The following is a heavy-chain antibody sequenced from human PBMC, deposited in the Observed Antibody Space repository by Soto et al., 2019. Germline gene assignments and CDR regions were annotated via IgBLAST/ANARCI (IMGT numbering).Heavy chain of an antibody. D-gene: IGHD2-15*01. CDR3: NGTLYDVVHFAR. Sequence: ASVKVSCKASGYSFTDYDINWGRQATGQGLEWLGWMTPKSGYTGYAQKFQGRVTLTRDTSRGTAYMELSSLTSEDTAVYYCNGTLYDVVHFARWGQGTLVTVSS. CDR1: GYSFTDYD. V-gene: IGHV1-8*02. J-gene: IGHJ5*02. CDR2: MTPKSGYT.